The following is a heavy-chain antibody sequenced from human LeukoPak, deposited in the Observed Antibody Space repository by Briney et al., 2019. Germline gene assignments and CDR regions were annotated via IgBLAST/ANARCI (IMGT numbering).Heavy chain of an antibody. Sequence: SETLSLTCAVYGGSFSGYYWSWIRQPPGKGLEWIGEINHSGSTNYNPSLKSRVTISVDTSKNQFSLMLSSVTAADTAVYYCARSQGNDYVWGSYRYCWFDPWGQGTLVTVSS. CDR2: INHSGST. J-gene: IGHJ5*02. CDR3: ARSQGNDYVWGSYRYCWFDP. D-gene: IGHD3-16*02. V-gene: IGHV4-34*01. CDR1: GGSFSGYY.